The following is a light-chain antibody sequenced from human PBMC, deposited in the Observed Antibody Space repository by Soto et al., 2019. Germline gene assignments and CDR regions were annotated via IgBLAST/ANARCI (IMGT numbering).Light chain of an antibody. V-gene: IGKV1-9*01. Sequence: DIQLTQSPSFLSASVGDRVTITCRASQGISSYLAWYQQKPGKAPKLLIYAASTLPSGVPSRFSGSGSGTEFTLTISRLPPEDFATYCCQQLNSYPSLFGQGTKLEIK. CDR1: QGISSY. CDR3: QQLNSYPSL. J-gene: IGKJ2*01. CDR2: AAS.